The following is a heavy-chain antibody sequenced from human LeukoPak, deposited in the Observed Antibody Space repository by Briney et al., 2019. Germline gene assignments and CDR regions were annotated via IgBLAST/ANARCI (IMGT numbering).Heavy chain of an antibody. Sequence: PGGSLRLSCAGSGFTFRNYWMSWVRQAPGKGLEWVAKIKQDGSEKYYLDSVKGRFTISRDNAKNSLYLQMNSLRAEDTALYFCAREGAYEDDFDYWGQGTLVTVSS. CDR1: GFTFRNYW. D-gene: IGHD3-3*01. CDR3: AREGAYEDDFDY. V-gene: IGHV3-7*01. J-gene: IGHJ4*02. CDR2: IKQDGSEK.